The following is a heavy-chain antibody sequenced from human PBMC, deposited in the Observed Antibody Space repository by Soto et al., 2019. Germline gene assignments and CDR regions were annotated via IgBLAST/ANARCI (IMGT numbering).Heavy chain of an antibody. CDR3: AKPHSSGNYYYYGMDV. CDR2: ISYDGSNK. J-gene: IGHJ6*02. D-gene: IGHD6-25*01. V-gene: IGHV3-30*18. Sequence: GGSLRLSCAASGFTFSSYGMHWVRQAPGKGLEWVAVISYDGSNKYYADSVKGRFTISRDNSKNTLYLQMNSLRAEDTAVYYCAKPHSSGNYYYYGMDVWGQGTTVTVSS. CDR1: GFTFSSYG.